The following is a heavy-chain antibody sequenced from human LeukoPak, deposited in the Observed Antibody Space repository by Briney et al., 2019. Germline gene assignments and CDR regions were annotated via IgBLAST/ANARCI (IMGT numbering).Heavy chain of an antibody. CDR2: IYIGGST. CDR3: ARDRNYFDSSGYRKGSFDI. Sequence: GGSLRLSCAASGFTFSSNYMTWVRQAPGKGLEWVSVIYIGGSTYYTDSVKGRFTISRDNSENTLYLQMDSLRVEDTAVYYCARDRNYFDSSGYRKGSFDIWGHGTMVTVSS. CDR1: GFTFSSNY. D-gene: IGHD3-22*01. V-gene: IGHV3-53*01. J-gene: IGHJ3*02.